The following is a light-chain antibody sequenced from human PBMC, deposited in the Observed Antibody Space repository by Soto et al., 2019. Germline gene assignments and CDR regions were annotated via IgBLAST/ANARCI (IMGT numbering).Light chain of an antibody. V-gene: IGKV3-11*01. CDR3: KPYGFTKWT. Sequence: EIVLTQSPATLSLSPGERATLSRRSSQSIAGYLAWYQKKPGQDTRLVIYGKYHRATGIQDRFSGSGSGTEFTLRISRMEPEDFAVYYCKPYGFTKWTLGTGTKVDIK. J-gene: IGKJ1*01. CDR2: GKY. CDR1: QSIAGY.